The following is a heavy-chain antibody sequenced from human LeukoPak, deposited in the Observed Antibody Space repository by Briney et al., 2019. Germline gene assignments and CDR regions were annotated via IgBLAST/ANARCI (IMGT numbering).Heavy chain of an antibody. CDR1: GVPIGDPPDH. V-gene: IGHV4-39*07. D-gene: IGHD2-15*01. CDR3: AKGTPVDS. Sequence: SETLSLTCSVSGVPIGDPPDHWTWIRQPPRKGLEWIGTIYSFGGSHSGPSLQSRVTLSLDTSKNQFSLRLTSVTAADTAVYFCAKGTPVDSWGPGILVTVSS. J-gene: IGHJ4*02. CDR2: IYSFGGS.